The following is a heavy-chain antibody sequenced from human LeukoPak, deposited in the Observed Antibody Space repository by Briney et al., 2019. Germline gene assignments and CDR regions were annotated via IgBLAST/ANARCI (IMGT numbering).Heavy chain of an antibody. CDR2: ITHEGGDA. J-gene: IGHJ4*02. D-gene: IGHD3-3*01. V-gene: IGHV3-74*01. CDR3: ARVFTYSDL. Sequence: GGSLRLSCADSGFTFSAHWMHWVRQGPGKGLVWVARITHEGGDANYADSVKGRFTISRDNANKVLYLEMNSLTADDTGVYYCARVFTYSDLWGQGTLVTVSS. CDR1: GFTFSAHW.